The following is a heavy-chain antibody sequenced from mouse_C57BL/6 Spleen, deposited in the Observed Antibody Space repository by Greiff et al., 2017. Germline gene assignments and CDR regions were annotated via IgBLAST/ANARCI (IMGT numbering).Heavy chain of an antibody. CDR3: ARTTTVKAYYFDY. Sequence: QVQLQQSGPELVKPGASVKISCKASGYAFSSSWMNWVKQRPGKGLEWIGRIYPGDGDTNYNGKFTGKATLTADKSSSTAYMQLSSLTSEDSAVYFCARTTTVKAYYFDYWGQGTTLTVSS. J-gene: IGHJ2*01. V-gene: IGHV1-82*01. D-gene: IGHD1-1*01. CDR2: IYPGDGDT. CDR1: GYAFSSSW.